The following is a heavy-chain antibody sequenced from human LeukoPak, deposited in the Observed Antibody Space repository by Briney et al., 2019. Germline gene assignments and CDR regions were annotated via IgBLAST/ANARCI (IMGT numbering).Heavy chain of an antibody. CDR3: ARGGAYSYGPLDI. J-gene: IGHJ3*02. V-gene: IGHV3-74*01. CDR2: LNSDASST. D-gene: IGHD5-18*01. CDR1: GFTFSSYW. Sequence: PGGSLRLSCAASGFTFSSYWMHWVRQAPGKGLVWVSRLNSDASSTNYADSVKGRFTISRDNAKNTLYLQMNSLRAEDMAVHYCARGGAYSYGPLDISGQGTMVTVSS.